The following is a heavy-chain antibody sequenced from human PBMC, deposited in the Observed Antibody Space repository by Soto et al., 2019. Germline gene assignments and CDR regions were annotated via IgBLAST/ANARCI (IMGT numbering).Heavy chain of an antibody. CDR1: GYTFTSYG. CDR3: ARYYSSGWFFGY. Sequence: ASVKVSCKVSGYTFTSYGISWVRQAPGQWLEWMGWISAYNGNTNYVQKLQGRVTMTTDTSTSTAYMELRSLRSDDTAVYYCARYYSSGWFFGYGGQGTLVTVSS. CDR2: ISAYNGNT. V-gene: IGHV1-18*01. D-gene: IGHD6-19*01. J-gene: IGHJ4*02.